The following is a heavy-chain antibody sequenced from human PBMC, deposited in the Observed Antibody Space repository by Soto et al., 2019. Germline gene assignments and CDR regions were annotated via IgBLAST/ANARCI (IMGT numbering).Heavy chain of an antibody. CDR2: MNTDSGHA. Sequence: QEQLVQSGAEVKKPGASVKVSCKTSGYTFTSYDMNWVRQAPGQGLEWMGWMNTDSGHAESAQQFQGRVTMTRDTSIRTVYMELSSLRSDDTAVYYCATGRPGGTGYYYYFIDLWGTGTSVTVSS. V-gene: IGHV1-8*01. CDR1: GYTFTSYD. D-gene: IGHD3-22*01. CDR3: ATGRPGGTGYYYYFIDL. J-gene: IGHJ6*03.